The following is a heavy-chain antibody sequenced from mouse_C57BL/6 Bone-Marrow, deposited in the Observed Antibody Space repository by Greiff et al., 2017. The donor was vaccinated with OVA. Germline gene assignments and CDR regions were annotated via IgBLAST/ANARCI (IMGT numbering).Heavy chain of an antibody. CDR1: GYTFTSYW. CDR3: AREDLYYSNPYWYFDV. D-gene: IGHD2-5*01. V-gene: IGHV1-55*01. J-gene: IGHJ1*03. CDR2: IYPGSGST. Sequence: QVQLQQPGAELVKPGASVKMSCKASGYTFTSYWITWVKQRPGQGLEWIGDIYPGSGSTNYNEKFKSKATLTVDTSSSTAYMQLRSLTSEDSAVYYGAREDLYYSNPYWYFDVWGTGTTVTVSS.